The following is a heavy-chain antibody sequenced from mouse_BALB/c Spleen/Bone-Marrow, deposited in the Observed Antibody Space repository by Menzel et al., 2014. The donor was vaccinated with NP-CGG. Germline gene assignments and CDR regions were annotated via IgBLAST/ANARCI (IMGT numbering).Heavy chain of an antibody. CDR1: GFNIKDTY. CDR2: IDPANGNT. J-gene: IGHJ4*01. V-gene: IGHV14-3*02. CDR3: ARSRDYGSSYYAMDY. D-gene: IGHD1-1*01. Sequence: VQLKQSGAELAKPGASVKLSCTASGFNIKDTYMHWVKQRPEQGLEWIGRIDPANGNTKYDPKFQGKATITADTSSNTAYLQLSSLTSEDTAVYYCARSRDYGSSYYAMDYWGQGTSVTVSS.